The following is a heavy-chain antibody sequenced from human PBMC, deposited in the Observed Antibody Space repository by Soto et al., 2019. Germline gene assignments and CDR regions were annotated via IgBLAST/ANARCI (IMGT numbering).Heavy chain of an antibody. J-gene: IGHJ4*02. CDR2: INRTGGS. D-gene: IGHD2-2*01. CDR3: AREVGYYSATRRNLYFDY. CDR1: CGSFSGYY. Sequence: SETLSLTCAVSCGSFSGYYWSWVRQTPGKGLEWIGDINRTGGSNYNPSLKSRVMISVDTAKTQFSLNVTSVTAADTAVYYCAREVGYYSATRRNLYFDYWGPGTLVTVSS. V-gene: IGHV4-34*01.